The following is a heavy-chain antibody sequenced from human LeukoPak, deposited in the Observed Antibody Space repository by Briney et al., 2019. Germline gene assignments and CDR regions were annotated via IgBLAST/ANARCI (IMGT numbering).Heavy chain of an antibody. Sequence: GGSLRLSCAASGFTFTNYAMNWVRQAPGKGLEWVSTLSPSGADTYYADSVKGRFTISRDISKNTLYLKMNSLRAEDTAVYYCARRAYNWGAFDIWGQGTMVTVSS. CDR1: GFTFTNYA. CDR2: LSPSGADT. V-gene: IGHV3-23*01. D-gene: IGHD5-24*01. J-gene: IGHJ3*02. CDR3: ARRAYNWGAFDI.